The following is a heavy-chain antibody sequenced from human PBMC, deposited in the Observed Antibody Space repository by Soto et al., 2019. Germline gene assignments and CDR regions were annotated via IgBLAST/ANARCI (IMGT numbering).Heavy chain of an antibody. D-gene: IGHD4-17*01. J-gene: IGHJ3*02. CDR3: ARGYGDYGNAFDI. V-gene: IGHV1-3*01. CDR1: GYTLTELS. CDR2: INAGNGNT. Sequence: GASVKVSCTVSGYTLTELSMHWVRQAPGQRLEWMGWINAGNGNTKYSQKFQGRVTITRDTSASTAYMELSSLRSEDTAVYYCARGYGDYGNAFDIWGQGTMVTVSS.